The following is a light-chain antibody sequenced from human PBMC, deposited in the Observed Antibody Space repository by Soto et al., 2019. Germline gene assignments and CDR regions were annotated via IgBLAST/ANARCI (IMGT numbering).Light chain of an antibody. CDR1: SSDVGYYNR. CDR3: SSYTTSSTLV. J-gene: IGLJ2*01. V-gene: IGLV2-18*02. CDR2: EVS. Sequence: QSALTQPPSVSGSPGQSVTISCTGTSSDVGYYNRVSWYQQPPGTAPKLMVFEVSKRPSGVPDRFSGSKSGNTASLTISGLQAEDEADYYCSSYTTSSTLVFGGGTKLTVL.